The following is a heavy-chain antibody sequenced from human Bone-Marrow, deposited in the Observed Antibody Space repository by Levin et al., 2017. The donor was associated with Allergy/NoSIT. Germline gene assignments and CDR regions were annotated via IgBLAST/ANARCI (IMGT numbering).Heavy chain of an antibody. CDR1: GYSFTTYW. D-gene: IGHD6-13*01. J-gene: IGHJ4*02. CDR3: ARLRSSTWDWSFDY. Sequence: KVSCKGSGYSFTTYWIGWVRQMPGKGLEWMGIIYPGDSDTKYSPSFQGQVTISADKSISTAYLQWSSLKASDTAMYYCARLRSSTWDWSFDYWGQGTLVTVSS. V-gene: IGHV5-51*01. CDR2: IYPGDSDT.